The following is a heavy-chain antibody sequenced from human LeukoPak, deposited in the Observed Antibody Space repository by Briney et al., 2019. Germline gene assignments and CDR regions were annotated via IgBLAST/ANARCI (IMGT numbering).Heavy chain of an antibody. D-gene: IGHD4-23*01. CDR2: IIPIFGTA. Sequence: SVKVSCKGSGYTFTTYGINWVRQAPGQGLEWMGGIIPIFGTANYAQKFQGRVTITADESTSTAYMELSSLRSEDTAVYYCARGGNPTSYFDYWGQGTLVTVSS. V-gene: IGHV1-69*13. CDR1: GYTFTTYG. J-gene: IGHJ4*02. CDR3: ARGGNPTSYFDY.